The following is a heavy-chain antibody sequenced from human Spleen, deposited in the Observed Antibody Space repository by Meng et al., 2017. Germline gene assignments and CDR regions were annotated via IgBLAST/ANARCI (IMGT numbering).Heavy chain of an antibody. J-gene: IGHJ4*02. CDR1: GGSISSSAYY. V-gene: IGHV4-39*07. CDR2: IYYSGSA. Sequence: SETLSLTCTVSGGSISSSAYYWGWFRQPPGKGLEWIGSIYYSGSANYNPSLRSRATISVDTSKNQFSLQLNSVTPEDTAVYYCARDSGPTYYYDSSGYHFDYWGQGTLVTVSS. CDR3: ARDSGPTYYYDSSGYHFDY. D-gene: IGHD3-22*01.